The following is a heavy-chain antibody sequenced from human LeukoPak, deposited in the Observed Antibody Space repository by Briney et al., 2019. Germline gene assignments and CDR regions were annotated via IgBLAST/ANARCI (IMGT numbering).Heavy chain of an antibody. CDR1: GFSFDDYA. CDR2: ISGDGGST. J-gene: IGHJ5*01. Sequence: GGSLRLSCAAPGFSFDDYAIHWVRQAPGEGLEWVSLISGDGGSTFYADSVKGRFTISRDNSKNSLYLQMSSLRSEDTALYYCARESDSSGWYDSWGQGTLVTVSS. D-gene: IGHD3-22*01. CDR3: ARESDSSGWYDS. V-gene: IGHV3-43*02.